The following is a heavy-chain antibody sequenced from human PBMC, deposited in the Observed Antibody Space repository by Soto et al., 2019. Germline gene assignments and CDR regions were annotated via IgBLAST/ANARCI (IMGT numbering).Heavy chain of an antibody. CDR2: ISAYNDNT. D-gene: IGHD3-16*01. J-gene: IGHJ4*02. CDR3: ERGGTPIDY. V-gene: IGHV1-18*01. CDR1: GYTFTNFG. Sequence: QVQLVQSGAEVKKPGASVKVSCKTSGYTFTNFGLSWVRQAPGQGLEWMGWISAYNDNTNYAQNFQGRVTMATDTSTSTDYMELRSLRSDDTEVYYCERGGTPIDYWGQGTLVTVSS.